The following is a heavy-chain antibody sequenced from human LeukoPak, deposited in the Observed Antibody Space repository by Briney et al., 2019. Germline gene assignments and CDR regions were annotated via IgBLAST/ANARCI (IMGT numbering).Heavy chain of an antibody. CDR2: IYHSGST. D-gene: IGHD1-7*01. Sequence: SETLSLTCTVSGGSISSGGYYWSWIRQPPGKGLEWIGYIYHSGSTYYNPSLKSRVTISVDRSKNQFSLKLSSVTAADTAVYYCARVRKVELRIDAFDIWGQGTMVTVSS. CDR1: GGSISSGGYY. V-gene: IGHV4-30-2*01. J-gene: IGHJ3*02. CDR3: ARVRKVELRIDAFDI.